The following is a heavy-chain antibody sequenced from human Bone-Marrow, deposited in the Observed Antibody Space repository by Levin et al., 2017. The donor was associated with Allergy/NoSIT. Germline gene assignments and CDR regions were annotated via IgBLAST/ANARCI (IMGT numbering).Heavy chain of an antibody. CDR3: ATVEMAVNN. D-gene: IGHD5-24*01. CDR2: IRHSGST. Sequence: SQTLSLTCTVSGYSISSGLYWGWIRQPPGKGLEWIGSIRHSGSTYYNPSLKSRVALSVDTSKNQFSLKVRSVTAADTAIYFCATVEMAVNNWGQGTLVTVSS. J-gene: IGHJ1*01. V-gene: IGHV4-38-2*02. CDR1: GYSISSGLY.